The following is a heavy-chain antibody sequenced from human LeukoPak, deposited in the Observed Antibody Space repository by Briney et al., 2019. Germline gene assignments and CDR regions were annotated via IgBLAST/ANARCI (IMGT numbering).Heavy chain of an antibody. Sequence: ASVKVSCKASGYTFTSYAMNWVRQAPGQGLEWMGWINTNTGNPTYAQGFTGRFVFSLDTSVSTAYLQISSLKAEDTAVYYYARDLVAVAGPGFDYWGQGTLVTVSS. V-gene: IGHV7-4-1*02. D-gene: IGHD6-19*01. CDR3: ARDLVAVAGPGFDY. CDR1: GYTFTSYA. CDR2: INTNTGNP. J-gene: IGHJ4*02.